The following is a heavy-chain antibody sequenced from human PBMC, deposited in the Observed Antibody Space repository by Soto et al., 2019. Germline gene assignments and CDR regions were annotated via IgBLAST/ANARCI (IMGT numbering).Heavy chain of an antibody. CDR1: GFTFSSDS. V-gene: IGHV3-21*01. CDR2: ISCSTSYI. J-gene: IGHJ6*02. D-gene: IGHD3-22*01. Sequence: GGSLRLSCAASGFTFSSDSMNWVRQAPGQGLEWVSSISCSTSYIYYADSVKGRFTISRDNAKNSLYLQMNSLRAEDTAVYYCARVVDYCDPYYYYGMDVWGQGTTVTVSS. CDR3: ARVVDYCDPYYYYGMDV.